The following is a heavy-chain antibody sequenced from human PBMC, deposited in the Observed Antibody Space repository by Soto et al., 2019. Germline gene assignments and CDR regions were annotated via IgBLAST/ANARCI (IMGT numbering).Heavy chain of an antibody. CDR2: ISYDGSNK. CDR3: VKDIGIVATKARGMDV. D-gene: IGHD5-12*01. Sequence: PGGSLRLSCAASGFTFSSYGMHWVRQAPGKGLEWVAVISYDGSNKYYADSVKGRFTISRDNSKNTLYLQMNSLRAEDTAVYYCVKDIGIVATKARGMDVWGQGTTVTVSS. J-gene: IGHJ6*02. V-gene: IGHV3-30*18. CDR1: GFTFSSYG.